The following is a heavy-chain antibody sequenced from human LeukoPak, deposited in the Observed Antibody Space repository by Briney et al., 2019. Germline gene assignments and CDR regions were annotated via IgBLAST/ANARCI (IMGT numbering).Heavy chain of an antibody. Sequence: GASVKVSCKASGYTFTGYYMHWVRQAPGQGLEWMGWINPNSGGTNYAQKFQGRVTVTRDTSISTVYMELSRLRSDDTAVYYCARVGYYESSGYYEYWGQGTLVTVSS. CDR1: GYTFTGYY. V-gene: IGHV1-2*02. D-gene: IGHD3-22*01. CDR2: INPNSGGT. J-gene: IGHJ4*02. CDR3: ARVGYYESSGYYEY.